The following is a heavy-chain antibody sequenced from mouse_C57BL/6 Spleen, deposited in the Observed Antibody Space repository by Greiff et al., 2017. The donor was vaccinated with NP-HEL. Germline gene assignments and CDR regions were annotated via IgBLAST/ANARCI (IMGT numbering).Heavy chain of an antibody. Sequence: EVQLQQSGAELVKPGASVKLSCTASGFNIKDYYMHWVKQRTEQGLEWIGRIDPEDGETKYAPKFQGKATITADTSSNTAYLQLSNLTAEDTAVYYCARPSTTVVPHYYAIDYWGQGTSVTVSS. CDR3: ARPSTTVVPHYYAIDY. V-gene: IGHV14-2*01. CDR2: IDPEDGET. D-gene: IGHD1-1*01. J-gene: IGHJ4*01. CDR1: GFNIKDYY.